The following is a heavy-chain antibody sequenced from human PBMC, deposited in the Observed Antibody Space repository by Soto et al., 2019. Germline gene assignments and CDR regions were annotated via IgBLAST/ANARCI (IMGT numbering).Heavy chain of an antibody. D-gene: IGHD7-27*01. CDR1: GGSIGTFY. V-gene: IGHV4-59*01. CDR2: IHYSGTT. Sequence: SQTLSLSYTISGGSIGTFYWSWIRRPPGKGLEWIGYIHYSGTTHCNPSLKSRVTVSTSTSESQFSLKLSSVTAADTAVYYCARNGDIWGQGTLVTVSS. J-gene: IGHJ1*01. CDR3: ARNGDI.